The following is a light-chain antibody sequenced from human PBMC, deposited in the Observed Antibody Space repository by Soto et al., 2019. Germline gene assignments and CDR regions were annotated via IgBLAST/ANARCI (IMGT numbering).Light chain of an antibody. CDR3: QQSDSTLYT. CDR1: QTISTN. CDR2: AAS. V-gene: IGKV1-39*01. Sequence: DIQMTQSPSSLSASVGDRVTMTCRASQTISTNLSWYQQKPGKAPKLLIYAASSLQSGVPSRFSGSGSGTDFTLTISSLQPEDSAIYYCQQSDSTLYTFGQGTNLEI. J-gene: IGKJ2*01.